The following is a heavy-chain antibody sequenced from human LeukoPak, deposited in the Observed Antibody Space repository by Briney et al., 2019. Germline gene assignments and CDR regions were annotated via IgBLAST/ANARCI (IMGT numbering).Heavy chain of an antibody. J-gene: IGHJ4*02. CDR2: INPSGGST. CDR3: ARDGGWLLPTDGVFDY. CDR1: GYTFTSYY. D-gene: IGHD3-22*01. Sequence: ASVNVSCKASGYTFTSYYMHWVRQAPGQGLEWMGIINPSGGSTSYAQKFQGRVTMTRDTSTSTVYMELSSLRSEDTAVYYCARDGGWLLPTDGVFDYWGQGTLVTVSS. V-gene: IGHV1-46*01.